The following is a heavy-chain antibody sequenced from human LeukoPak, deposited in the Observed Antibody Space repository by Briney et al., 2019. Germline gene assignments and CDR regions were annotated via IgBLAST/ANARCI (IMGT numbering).Heavy chain of an antibody. CDR1: GFTVSSNY. D-gene: IGHD3-22*01. Sequence: PGGSPRLSCAASGFTVSSNYMSWVRQAPGKGLEWDSVIYSGGSTYYADSVKGRFTISRDNSKNTLYLQMNSLRAEDTAVYYCAGLPAYYCDTSGFYFDYWGQGTLVTVSS. CDR2: IYSGGST. V-gene: IGHV3-66*04. CDR3: AGLPAYYCDTSGFYFDY. J-gene: IGHJ4*02.